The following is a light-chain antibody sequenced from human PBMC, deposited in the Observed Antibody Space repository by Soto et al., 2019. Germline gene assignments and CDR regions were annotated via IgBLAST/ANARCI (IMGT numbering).Light chain of an antibody. J-gene: IGKJ1*01. V-gene: IGKV1-5*03. Sequence: DIQMTQSPSTLSASIGDRVTITCRASQGVNINLAWYQQKPGKAPKLLIYKASSLESGVPSRFSGSESGTQFTLTISSLQPDDFATYQCQQYNTYPWTFGLGTKVEIK. CDR3: QQYNTYPWT. CDR2: KAS. CDR1: QGVNIN.